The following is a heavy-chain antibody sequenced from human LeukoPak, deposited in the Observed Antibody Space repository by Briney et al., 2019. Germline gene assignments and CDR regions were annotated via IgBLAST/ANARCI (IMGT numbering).Heavy chain of an antibody. J-gene: IGHJ4*02. V-gene: IGHV1-3*01. CDR3: ARDRRPIDYYGSGSYFDY. D-gene: IGHD3-10*01. Sequence: GASVKVSCKASGYTFISYALHWVRQAPGQRLEWMGWINPGNGNTEYSQKFQGRVIMTRDTSTSTAYMELSSLRSEDTAVYYCARDRRPIDYYGSGSYFDYWGQGTLVTVSS. CDR2: INPGNGNT. CDR1: GYTFISYA.